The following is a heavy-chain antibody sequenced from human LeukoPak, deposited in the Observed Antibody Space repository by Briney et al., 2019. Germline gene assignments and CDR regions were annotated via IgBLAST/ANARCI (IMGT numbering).Heavy chain of an antibody. CDR2: IKEDGSEK. CDR1: GFTFSRYW. V-gene: IGHV3-7*05. CDR3: ATLYRDYFDY. Sequence: GGSLILSCAASGFTFSRYWMSWVRQAPGKGLEWMANIKEDGSEKYHVDSVKGRFTISRDNAKNSLYLQTNSLRAEDTAVYYCATLYRDYFDYWGQGTLVTVSA. D-gene: IGHD2-8*01. J-gene: IGHJ4*02.